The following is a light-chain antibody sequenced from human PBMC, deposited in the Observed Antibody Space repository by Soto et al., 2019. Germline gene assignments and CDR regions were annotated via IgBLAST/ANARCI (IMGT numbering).Light chain of an antibody. V-gene: IGKV2-28*01. CDR3: MQALQTPWT. J-gene: IGKJ1*01. CDR2: LGS. Sequence: DIVMTQSPLSLPVTPGEPASISCRSSQSLLHSNGYNYLDWYLQEPGQSPQLLIYLGSNRASGVPDRFSGSGSGTDFTLKISRVEAEDVGVYYCMQALQTPWTFGQGTKVDIK. CDR1: QSLLHSNGYNY.